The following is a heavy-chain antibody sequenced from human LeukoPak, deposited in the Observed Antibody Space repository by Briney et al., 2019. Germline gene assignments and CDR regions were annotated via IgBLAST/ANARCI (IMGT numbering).Heavy chain of an antibody. CDR2: IRYDGSNK. CDR1: GFTFSSYG. Sequence: GGSLRLSCAASGFTFSSYGMHWVRQAPGKGLEGVAFIRYDGSNKYYADSVKGRFTISRDNSKNTLYLQMNSLRAEDTAVYYCAKDCEVRGVPYWGQGTLVTVSS. D-gene: IGHD3-10*01. J-gene: IGHJ4*02. V-gene: IGHV3-30*02. CDR3: AKDCEVRGVPY.